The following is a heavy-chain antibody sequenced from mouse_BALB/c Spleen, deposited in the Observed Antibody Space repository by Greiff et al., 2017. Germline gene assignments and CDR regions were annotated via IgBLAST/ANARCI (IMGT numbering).Heavy chain of an antibody. CDR3: NAWGGNYFPFDY. Sequence: EVQLQESGAELVRSGASVKLSCTASGFNIKDYYMHWVKQRPEQGLEWIGWIDPENGDTEYAPKFQGKATMTADTSSNTAYLQLSSLTSEDTAVYYCNAWGGNYFPFDYWGQGGTLTDSS. J-gene: IGHJ2*01. V-gene: IGHV14-4*02. D-gene: IGHD2-1*01. CDR2: IDPENGDT. CDR1: GFNIKDYY.